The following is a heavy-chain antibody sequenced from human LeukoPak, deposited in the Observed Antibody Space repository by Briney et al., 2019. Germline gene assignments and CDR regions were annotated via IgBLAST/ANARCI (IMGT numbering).Heavy chain of an antibody. CDR1: GGSFSGYY. J-gene: IGHJ5*02. V-gene: IGHV4-34*01. Sequence: PSETLSLTCAVYGGSFSGYYWSWIRQPPGKGLEWIGEINHSGSTNYNPSLKSRVTISVDTSKNQFSLKLSSVTAADTAVYYCARQVRVLTGYPRDWFDPWGQGTLVTVSS. CDR3: ARQVRVLTGYPRDWFDP. D-gene: IGHD3-9*01. CDR2: INHSGST.